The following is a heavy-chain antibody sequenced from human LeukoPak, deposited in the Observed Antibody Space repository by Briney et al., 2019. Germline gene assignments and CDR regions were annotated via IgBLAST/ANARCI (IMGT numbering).Heavy chain of an antibody. D-gene: IGHD3-3*01. CDR2: IKQDGSEK. J-gene: IGHJ4*02. V-gene: IGHV3-7*01. Sequence: PGGSLRLSCAASGFTFSSYWMGWVRQAPGKGLEWVANIKQDGSEKYYVDSVKGRFTISRDNAKNSLYLQMNSLRAEDTAVYYCARTMAYYDFWSGDYWGRGTLVTVSS. CDR1: GFTFSSYW. CDR3: ARTMAYYDFWSGDY.